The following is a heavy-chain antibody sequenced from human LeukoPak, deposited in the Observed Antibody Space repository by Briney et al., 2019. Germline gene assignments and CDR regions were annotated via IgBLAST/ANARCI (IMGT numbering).Heavy chain of an antibody. Sequence: GGTLRLSCEASGFTFSFYSMSWVRQAPGKGLEWVSGISDSGGSTYYADSVKGRFTITRDNPKNTLFLQMNSLRAGDTAVYYCAREGSYYYDSSGYYIDFWGQGNLVTVSS. J-gene: IGHJ4*02. CDR2: ISDSGGST. CDR1: GFTFSFYS. V-gene: IGHV3-23*01. D-gene: IGHD3-22*01. CDR3: AREGSYYYDSSGYYIDF.